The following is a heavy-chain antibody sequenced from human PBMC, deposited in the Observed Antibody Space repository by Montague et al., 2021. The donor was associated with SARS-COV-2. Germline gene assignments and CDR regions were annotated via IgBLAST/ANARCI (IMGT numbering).Heavy chain of an antibody. CDR3: VRDHPYGGPRGAYDI. Sequence: SETLSLTCTVSGGSITGYYWSWLRRSPGKGLEWIAYIYDGGAVNXNPSLGSRVTISTDTSKNQLSLKVNSVTAADTAVYYCVRDHPYGGPRGAYDIWGLGTVVTVSS. V-gene: IGHV4-59*01. J-gene: IGHJ3*02. CDR1: GGSITGYY. D-gene: IGHD4-23*01. CDR2: IYDGGAV.